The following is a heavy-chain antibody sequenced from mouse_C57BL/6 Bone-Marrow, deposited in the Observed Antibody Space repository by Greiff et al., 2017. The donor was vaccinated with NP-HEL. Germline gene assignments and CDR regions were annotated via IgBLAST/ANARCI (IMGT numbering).Heavy chain of an antibody. CDR1: GFSLSTSGMG. CDR2: IYWDDDK. Sequence: QVTLKESGPGILQSSQTLSLTCSFSGFSLSTSGMGVSWIRQPSGKGLEWLAHIYWDDDKRYNPSLKSRLTISKDTSRNQVFLKITSVDTADTATYYCARRRLRRRDPYWYFDVWGTGTTVTVSS. CDR3: ARRRLRRRDPYWYFDV. V-gene: IGHV8-12*01. J-gene: IGHJ1*03. D-gene: IGHD2-2*01.